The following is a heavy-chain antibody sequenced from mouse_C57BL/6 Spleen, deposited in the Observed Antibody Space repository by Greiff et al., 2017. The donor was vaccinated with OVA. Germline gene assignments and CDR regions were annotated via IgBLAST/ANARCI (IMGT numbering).Heavy chain of an antibody. CDR3: AREGGYDYGND. D-gene: IGHD2-1*01. Sequence: EVQLQQSGPGLVKPSQSLSLTCSVTGYSITSGYYWNWIRQFPGNKLEWMGYISYDGSNNYNPSLKNRISITRDTSKNQFFLKLNSVTTEDTATYYCAREGGYDYGNDWGQGTLVTVAA. CDR2: ISYDGSN. J-gene: IGHJ3*01. CDR1: GYSITSGYY. V-gene: IGHV3-6*01.